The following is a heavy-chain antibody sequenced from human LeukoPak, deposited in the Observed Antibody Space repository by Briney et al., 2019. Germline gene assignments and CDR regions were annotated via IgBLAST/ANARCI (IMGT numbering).Heavy chain of an antibody. Sequence: SVKVSCKASGGTFSSYAISWVRQAPGQGLEWMGGIIPIFGIANYAQKFQGRVTITADKSTSTAYMELSSLRSEDTAVYYCARATYYYDSSGPNWFDPWGQGTLVTVSS. D-gene: IGHD3-22*01. V-gene: IGHV1-69*17. CDR2: IIPIFGIA. CDR3: ARATYYYDSSGPNWFDP. J-gene: IGHJ5*02. CDR1: GGTFSSYA.